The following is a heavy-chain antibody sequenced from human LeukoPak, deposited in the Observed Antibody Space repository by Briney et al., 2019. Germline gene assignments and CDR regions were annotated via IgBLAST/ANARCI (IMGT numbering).Heavy chain of an antibody. J-gene: IGHJ4*02. CDR3: AKAAGSMTTVTIFDY. Sequence: PGGSLRLSCAASGFTFSRYGMHWVRQAPGKGLEWVAVISFDGNHEYYADSVKGRFTISRDNSRSTLYLQMNSLRAEDTAVYYCAKAAGSMTTVTIFDYWGQGTLVTVSS. V-gene: IGHV3-30*18. CDR2: ISFDGNHE. D-gene: IGHD4-11*01. CDR1: GFTFSRYG.